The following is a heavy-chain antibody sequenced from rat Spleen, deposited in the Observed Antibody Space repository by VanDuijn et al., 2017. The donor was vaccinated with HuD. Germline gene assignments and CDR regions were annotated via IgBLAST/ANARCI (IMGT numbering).Heavy chain of an antibody. Sequence: EVQLVETGGGLVQPGRSLKLSCAASGFTFSDYGMAWVRQAPTKGLEWVATIGYDVTNTYYRDSVKGRFTVSRDNAKTTLYLQMDSLRSADTATYYCVRQGVTMAAIFDYWGQGVMVTVSS. CDR3: VRQGVTMAAIFDY. CDR2: IGYDVTNT. CDR1: GFTFSDYG. J-gene: IGHJ2*01. V-gene: IGHV5-29*01. D-gene: IGHD1-2*01.